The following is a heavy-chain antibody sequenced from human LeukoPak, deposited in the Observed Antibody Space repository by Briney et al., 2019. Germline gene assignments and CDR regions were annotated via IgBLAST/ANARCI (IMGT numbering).Heavy chain of an antibody. D-gene: IGHD3-16*01. J-gene: IGHJ4*02. CDR3: ASERGSYLWGTDFDY. CDR2: INPNSGDT. V-gene: IGHV1-2*02. Sequence: ASVKVSCKASGYTFTGYYMHWVRQAPGQGLEWMGWINPNSGDTKYAQKFQGRVTMTRDTSISTAYMELRSLRSDDTAVYYCASERGSYLWGTDFDYWGQGTLVTVSS. CDR1: GYTFTGYY.